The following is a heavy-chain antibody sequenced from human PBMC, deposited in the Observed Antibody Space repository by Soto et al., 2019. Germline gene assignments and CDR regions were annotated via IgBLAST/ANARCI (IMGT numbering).Heavy chain of an antibody. CDR2: ISAYNGNT. V-gene: IGHV1-18*01. Sequence: QVQLVQSGAEVKKPGASVKVSCKASGYNFNSYTISWVRQAPGHGLEWMGRISAYNGNTNYAQKLQGRVTMTTDTSTSTAYMELRSLRSDDTAVYHCARVVGALGRWFDPWGQGTLVTVSS. J-gene: IGHJ5*02. CDR1: GYNFNSYT. D-gene: IGHD1-26*01. CDR3: ARVVGALGRWFDP.